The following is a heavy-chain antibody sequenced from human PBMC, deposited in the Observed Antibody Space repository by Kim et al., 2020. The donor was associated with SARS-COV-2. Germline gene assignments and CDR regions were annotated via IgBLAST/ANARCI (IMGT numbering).Heavy chain of an antibody. V-gene: IGHV4-34*01. CDR2: T. J-gene: IGHJ6*02. CDR3: ARALEAYGMDV. Sequence: TNSNPSLKSRVTISVDTSKNQFSLKLSSVTAADTAVYYCARALEAYGMDVWGQGTTVTVSS.